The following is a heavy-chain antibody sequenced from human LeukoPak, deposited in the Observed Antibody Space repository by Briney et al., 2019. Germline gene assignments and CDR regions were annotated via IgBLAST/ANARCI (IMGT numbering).Heavy chain of an antibody. V-gene: IGHV3-30*02. J-gene: IGHJ4*02. CDR1: RFTFNKYG. Sequence: GGSLRLSCAASRFTFNKYGMHWVRQAPGKGLEWVAFIRYDGRNKYYAESVKGRFTISRDNSKNTLYLQMNSLRAEDTAVYYCAKDSARKSIVGSTTRGVNDYWGQGTLVTVSS. CDR3: AKDSARKSIVGSTTRGVNDY. CDR2: IRYDGRNK. D-gene: IGHD1-26*01.